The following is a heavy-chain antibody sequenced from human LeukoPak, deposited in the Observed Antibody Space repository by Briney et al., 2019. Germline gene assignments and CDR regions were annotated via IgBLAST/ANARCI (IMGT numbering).Heavy chain of an antibody. V-gene: IGHV3-30*14. D-gene: IGHD1-26*01. J-gene: IGHJ4*02. CDR2: ISYDGSNK. CDR1: GFTLNSYA. Sequence: GGSLRLSCAASGFTLNSYAIHWVRQAPGKGLEWVAVISYDGSNKYYADSVKGRFTISRDNSKNTLYLQMNSLRAEDTAVYYCARLIGVGATSYFDYWGQGTLVTVSS. CDR3: ARLIGVGATSYFDY.